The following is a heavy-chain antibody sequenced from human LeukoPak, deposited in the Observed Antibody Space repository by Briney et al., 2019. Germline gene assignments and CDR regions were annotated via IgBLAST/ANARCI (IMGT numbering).Heavy chain of an antibody. D-gene: IGHD3/OR15-3a*01. J-gene: IGHJ3*02. CDR3: AKSFSTIDAFDI. V-gene: IGHV1-18*01. CDR1: GYTFTSYG. CDR2: ISAYNGNT. Sequence: ASVKVSCKASGYTFTSYGISWVRQAPGQGLEWMGWISAYNGNTNYAQKLQGRVTMTTDTSTSTAYMELRSLRSDDTAVYYCAKSFSTIDAFDIWGQGTMVTVSS.